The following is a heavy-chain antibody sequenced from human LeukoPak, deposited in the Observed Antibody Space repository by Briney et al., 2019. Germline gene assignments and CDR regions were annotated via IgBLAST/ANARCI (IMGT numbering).Heavy chain of an antibody. J-gene: IGHJ4*02. CDR3: ARDFDDVNGDYYYIPDF. V-gene: IGHV3-30*02. CDR1: GFKLSRNG. D-gene: IGHD3-22*01. Sequence: WGSLRLSCAASGFKLSRNGMHWVRQAPGKGLEWVAFIRYDATKKFYGDSVRGRFTISRDDSKNTLYLQMNNLRHEDTAVYFCARDFDDVNGDYYYIPDFWGQGVLVSVSS. CDR2: IRYDATKK.